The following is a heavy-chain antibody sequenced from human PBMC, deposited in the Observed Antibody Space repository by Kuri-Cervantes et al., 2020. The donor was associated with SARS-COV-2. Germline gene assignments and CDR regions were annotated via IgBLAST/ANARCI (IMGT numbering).Heavy chain of an antibody. CDR2: TSYDGSNA. CDR3: AKDIGTRSTNFVTYDY. CDR1: GFIFSNYG. D-gene: IGHD2/OR15-2a*01. J-gene: IGHJ4*02. V-gene: IGHV3-30*18. Sequence: GGSLRLSCAASGFIFSNYGMHWVRQSPGKGLEWVAFTSYDGSNAYYADSVRGRFTVSRDNSKNTLSLQMNGLGAEDTAVYYCAKDIGTRSTNFVTYDYWGQGDLVTVSS.